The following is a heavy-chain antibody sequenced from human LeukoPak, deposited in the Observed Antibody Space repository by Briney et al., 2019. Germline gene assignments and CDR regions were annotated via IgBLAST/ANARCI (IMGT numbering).Heavy chain of an antibody. CDR3: ARGFTVATFDY. D-gene: IGHD4-23*01. J-gene: IGHJ4*02. Sequence: PSETLSLTCAVYGGSFSGYYWSWIRQPPGKGLEWIGEINHSGSTNYNPSLKSRVTISVDTSKNQFSLKLSSVTAADTAVCYCARGFTVATFDYWGQGTLVTVSS. CDR1: GGSFSGYY. CDR2: INHSGST. V-gene: IGHV4-34*01.